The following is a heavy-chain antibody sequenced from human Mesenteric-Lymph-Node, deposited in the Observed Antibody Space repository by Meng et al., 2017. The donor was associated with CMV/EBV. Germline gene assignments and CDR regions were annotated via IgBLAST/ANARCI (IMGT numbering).Heavy chain of an antibody. CDR1: ISRSSYS. CDR2: IYYSGST. Sequence: ISRSSYSWGWIRQPPGKGLEWIGCIYYSGSTSYNPSLKSRVTISVDTSKNQFSLKLSSVTAADTAVYYCARLPFRGYSGLDNWFDPWGQGTLVTVSS. CDR3: ARLPFRGYSGLDNWFDP. V-gene: IGHV4-39*01. D-gene: IGHD5-12*01. J-gene: IGHJ5*02.